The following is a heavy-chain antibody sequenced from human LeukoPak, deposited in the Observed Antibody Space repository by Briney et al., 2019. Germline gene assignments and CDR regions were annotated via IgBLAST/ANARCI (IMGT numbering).Heavy chain of an antibody. CDR2: IYYSGST. J-gene: IGHJ4*02. V-gene: IGHV4-39*01. Sequence: SETLSLTCTVSGGSISSGSYYWGWIRQPPGKGLEWIGSIYYSGSTYYNPSLKSRVTISVDTSKNQFSLKLSSVTAADTAVYYCARHVGATTEFDYWGQGTLVTVSS. CDR1: GGSISSGSYY. D-gene: IGHD1-26*01. CDR3: ARHVGATTEFDY.